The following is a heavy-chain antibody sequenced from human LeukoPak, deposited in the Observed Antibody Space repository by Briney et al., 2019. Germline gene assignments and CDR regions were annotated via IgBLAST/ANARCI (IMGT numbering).Heavy chain of an antibody. CDR2: IKQDGSEK. Sequence: GGSLRLSCAASGFTFSSYWMSWVRQAPGKGLEWVANIKQDGSEKYYVDSVKGRFTISRDNAKNSLYLQMNSLRAEDTAVYYCARVVVGSGYIVAFDYWGQGTLVTVSS. D-gene: IGHD3-22*01. CDR3: ARVVVGSGYIVAFDY. CDR1: GFTFSSYW. V-gene: IGHV3-7*01. J-gene: IGHJ4*02.